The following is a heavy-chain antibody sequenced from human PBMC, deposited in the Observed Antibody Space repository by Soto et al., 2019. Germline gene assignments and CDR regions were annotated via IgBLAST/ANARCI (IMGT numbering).Heavy chain of an antibody. CDR3: ARDTEAYYDFWSGGDTDY. CDR1: GYTFTSYG. V-gene: IGHV1-18*01. J-gene: IGHJ4*02. D-gene: IGHD3-3*01. Sequence: QVQLVQSGAEVTKPGASVKVSCKASGYTFTSYGISWVRQAPGQGLECMGWISAYNGNTNYAQKLQGRVTMTTDTSTSTAYMELRSLRSDDTAVYYCARDTEAYYDFWSGGDTDYWGQGTLVTVSS. CDR2: ISAYNGNT.